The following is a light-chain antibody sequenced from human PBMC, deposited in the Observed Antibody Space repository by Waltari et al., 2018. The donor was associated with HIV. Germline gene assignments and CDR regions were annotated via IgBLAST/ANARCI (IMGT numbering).Light chain of an antibody. CDR1: SSDVGSYNL. V-gene: IGLV2-23*01. CDR2: EGI. Sequence: QSALTQPASVSGSPGQSITISCTGSSSDVGSYNLVSWYQQHPGKAPKLMIYEGINRAAGVSNRFSGSDSGDTATLTSSGFQAEDEADYYCCSYAGSSNWVFGGGTKLTVL. J-gene: IGLJ3*02. CDR3: CSYAGSSNWV.